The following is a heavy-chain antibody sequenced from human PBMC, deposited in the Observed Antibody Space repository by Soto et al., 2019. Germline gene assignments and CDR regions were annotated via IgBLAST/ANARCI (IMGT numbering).Heavy chain of an antibody. D-gene: IGHD1-1*01. V-gene: IGHV1-24*01. Sequence: ASVKASCKVSGYTLTELSMHWVRQAPGKGLEWMGGFDPEDGETIYAQKFQGRVTMTEDTSTDTAYMELSSLRSEDTAVYYCATASTDVQLERRSYYYYMDVWGKGTTVTVSS. CDR1: GYTLTELS. J-gene: IGHJ6*03. CDR3: ATASTDVQLERRSYYYYMDV. CDR2: FDPEDGET.